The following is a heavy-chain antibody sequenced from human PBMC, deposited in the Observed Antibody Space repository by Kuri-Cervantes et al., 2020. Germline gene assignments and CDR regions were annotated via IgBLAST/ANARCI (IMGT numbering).Heavy chain of an antibody. CDR1: GFTFSSYG. Sequence: GESLKISCAASGFTFSSYGMHWVRQAPGKGLEWVAVISYDGSNKYYADSVKGRFTISRDNSKNTLYLQMNSLRAEDTAVYYCARERYCSGGSCYYFDYWGQGTLVTVSS. J-gene: IGHJ4*02. D-gene: IGHD2-15*01. CDR3: ARERYCSGGSCYYFDY. V-gene: IGHV3-30*19. CDR2: ISYDGSNK.